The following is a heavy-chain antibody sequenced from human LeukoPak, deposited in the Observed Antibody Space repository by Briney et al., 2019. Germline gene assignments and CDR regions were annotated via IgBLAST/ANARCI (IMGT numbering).Heavy chain of an antibody. Sequence: PGGSLRLSCTLSELTFGGSGMHWVRQAPGKGLEWVAVISYDGSNKYYADSVKGRFTISRDNSKNTLYLQMNSLRAEDTAVYYCAKGELGMREDWGQGTLVTVSS. CDR2: ISYDGSNK. V-gene: IGHV3-30*18. J-gene: IGHJ4*02. D-gene: IGHD7-27*01. CDR3: AKGELGMRED. CDR1: ELTFGGSG.